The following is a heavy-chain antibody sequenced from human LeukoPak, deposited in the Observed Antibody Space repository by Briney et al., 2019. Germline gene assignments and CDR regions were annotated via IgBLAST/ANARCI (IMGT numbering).Heavy chain of an antibody. V-gene: IGHV1-46*01. D-gene: IGHD3-10*01. CDR2: INPSGGST. CDR3: ASPDQVRGPLDY. J-gene: IGHJ4*02. CDR1: GYTFTSYY. Sequence: AASVKVSCKASGYTFTSYYMHWVRQAPGQGLEWMGIINPSGGSTSYAQKFQGRVTMTRDTSTSTVYMELSSLRSEDTAVYYCASPDQVRGPLDYWGQGTLVTVSS.